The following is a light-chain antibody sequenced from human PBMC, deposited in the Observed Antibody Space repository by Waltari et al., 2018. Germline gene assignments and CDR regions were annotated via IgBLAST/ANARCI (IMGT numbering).Light chain of an antibody. J-gene: IGKJ2*01. V-gene: IGKV1-39*01. CDR3: QQYNSYPYT. Sequence: DIQMTQSPSSLSASVGDRVTITCRASQSISNFLNWYQQKPGEAPKLLIYSASTLQSGVPSRFSGAGSGTDFSLTIISLQPEDFASYYCQQYNSYPYTFGQGTKLEIK. CDR2: SAS. CDR1: QSISNF.